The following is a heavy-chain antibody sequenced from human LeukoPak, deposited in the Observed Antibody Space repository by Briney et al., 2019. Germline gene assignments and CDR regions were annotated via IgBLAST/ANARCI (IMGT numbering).Heavy chain of an antibody. CDR1: GFTFSSYA. D-gene: IGHD2-2*01. CDR3: ARDASCTSLYYYYYMDV. CDR2: ISSNGGST. V-gene: IGHV3-64*01. J-gene: IGHJ6*03. Sequence: QSGGSLRLSCAASGFTFSSYAMHWVRQAPGKGLEYVSAISSNGGSTYYANSVKGRFTISRDNSKNTLYLQMGSLRAEDMAVYYCARDASCTSLYYYYYMDVWGKGTTATVSS.